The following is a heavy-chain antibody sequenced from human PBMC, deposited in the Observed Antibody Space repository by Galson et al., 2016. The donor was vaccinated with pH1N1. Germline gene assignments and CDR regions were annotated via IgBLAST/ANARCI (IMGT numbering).Heavy chain of an antibody. CDR2: INCGNGDT. J-gene: IGHJ4*02. V-gene: IGHV1-3*01. D-gene: IGHD4-17*01. CDR1: GYTSTTYG. Sequence: SVKVSCKASGYTSTTYGIHWVRQAPGQRLQWMGWINCGNGDTRYAERFQGRVTISRDTSTTTVYMDLTNLRPEDTAAFYCVKGGDFDQWGQGTLVTVSS. CDR3: VKGGDFDQ.